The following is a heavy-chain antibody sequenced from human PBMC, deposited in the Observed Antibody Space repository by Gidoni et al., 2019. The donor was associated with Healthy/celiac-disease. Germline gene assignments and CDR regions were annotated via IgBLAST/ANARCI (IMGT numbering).Heavy chain of an antibody. D-gene: IGHD3-3*01. V-gene: IGHV1-46*03. CDR1: GYTFTSYY. CDR3: ARDSNFGEPYNWFDP. J-gene: IGHJ5*02. CDR2: INPSGGST. Sequence: QVQLVQSGAEVKKPGASVTVSCKASGYTFTSYYMHWVRQAPGQGLEWMGIINPSGGSTSYAQKFQGRVTMTRDTSTSTVYMELSSLRSEDTAVYYCARDSNFGEPYNWFDPWGQGTLVTVSS.